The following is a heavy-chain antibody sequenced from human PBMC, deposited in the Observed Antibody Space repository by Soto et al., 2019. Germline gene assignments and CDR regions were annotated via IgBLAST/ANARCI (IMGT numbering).Heavy chain of an antibody. CDR2: VYYSGGT. CDR3: TRVYVFSFDY. J-gene: IGHJ4*02. D-gene: IGHD2-8*01. Sequence: SETLSLTCTVSGGSISSGGYYWSWIRQTPGKGLEWIGYVYYSGGTNYSPSFKRRVTISIDTTDNQFSLKLSSVTAADTAVYYTTRVYVFSFDYWGQGTLVTVSS. V-gene: IGHV4-61*08. CDR1: GGSISSGGYY.